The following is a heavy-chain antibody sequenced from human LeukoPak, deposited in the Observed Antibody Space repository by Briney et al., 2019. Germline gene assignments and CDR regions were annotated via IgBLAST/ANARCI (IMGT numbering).Heavy chain of an antibody. Sequence: SETLSLTCTVSGGSIISSSDSWGWIRQPQGKGLEWIGSIYYSGSTYYNPSLKSRVTISVDTSKNQFSLKLSSVTAADTAVYYCARLQLVGATWFDYWGQGTLVTVSS. J-gene: IGHJ5*01. V-gene: IGHV4-39*01. CDR2: IYYSGST. CDR3: ARLQLVGATWFDY. D-gene: IGHD1-26*01. CDR1: GGSIISSSDS.